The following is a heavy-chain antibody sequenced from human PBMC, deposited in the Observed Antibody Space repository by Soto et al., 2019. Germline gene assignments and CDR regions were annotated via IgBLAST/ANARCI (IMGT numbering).Heavy chain of an antibody. V-gene: IGHV3-9*01. Sequence: EVQLVESGGGLVQPARSLRLSCAASGLTFDDYAMHWVRQAPGKGLEWVSGISWNSGSIGYADSVKGRFTISRDNAKNSLYLQMNSLRAEDTALYYCASGYYGSGSYYQEDYWGQGTLVTVSA. CDR2: ISWNSGSI. D-gene: IGHD3-10*01. J-gene: IGHJ4*02. CDR1: GLTFDDYA. CDR3: ASGYYGSGSYYQEDY.